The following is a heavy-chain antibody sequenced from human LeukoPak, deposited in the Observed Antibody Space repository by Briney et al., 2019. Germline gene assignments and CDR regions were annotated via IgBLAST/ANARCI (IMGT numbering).Heavy chain of an antibody. J-gene: IGHJ5*02. D-gene: IGHD3-3*01. CDR1: GGSISSYY. Sequence: SETLSLTCTVSGGSISSYYWSWIRQPAGKGLEWIASMHYTGSTYFNPSLKSRVTISVDTSKNQFSLNLNSVTAADTAVYYCARDPRQGGDFWSATNWFDPWGQGTLVTVSS. V-gene: IGHV4-4*07. CDR3: ARDPRQGGDFWSATNWFDP. CDR2: MHYTGST.